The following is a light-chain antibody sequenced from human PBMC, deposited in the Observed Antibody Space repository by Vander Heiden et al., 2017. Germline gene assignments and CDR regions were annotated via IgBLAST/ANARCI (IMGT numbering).Light chain of an antibody. V-gene: IGKV3-20*01. CDR2: GAS. Sequence: EIVLTPSPGTLSLSPGERATLSCRASQSVSSSYLAWYQQKPGQAPRLLIYGASSRATGIPDRFNGSGSGTDFTLTISSLEPEDFAVFYCQQYGSSPPYTFGQGTKLEIK. CDR1: QSVSSSY. J-gene: IGKJ2*01. CDR3: QQYGSSPPYT.